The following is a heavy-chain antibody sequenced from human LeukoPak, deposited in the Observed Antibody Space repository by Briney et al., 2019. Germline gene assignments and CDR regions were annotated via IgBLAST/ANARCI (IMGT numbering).Heavy chain of an antibody. V-gene: IGHV3-7*03. Sequence: GGSLRLSSAASGFTFSSYGMHWVRQAAGKGLEWVASINHNGNVNYYVDSVKGRFTISRDNAKNSLYLQMSNLIAEDTAVYFCARGGGLDVWGQGATVTVSS. CDR1: GFTFSSYG. CDR2: INHNGNVN. D-gene: IGHD3-16*01. J-gene: IGHJ6*02. CDR3: ARGGGLDV.